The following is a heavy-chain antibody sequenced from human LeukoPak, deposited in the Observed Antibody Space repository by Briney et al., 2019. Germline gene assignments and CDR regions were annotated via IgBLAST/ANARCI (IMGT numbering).Heavy chain of an antibody. CDR3: AKDPGYCSGGSCYYFDY. V-gene: IGHV3-23*01. Sequence: GGSLRLSCAASGFTFSSYAMSWVRQAPGKGLEWVSAIGGSGGSTYYADSVKSRFTISRDNSKNTLYLQMNSLRAEDTAVYYCAKDPGYCSGGSCYYFDYWGQGTLVTVSS. J-gene: IGHJ4*02. D-gene: IGHD2-15*01. CDR1: GFTFSSYA. CDR2: IGGSGGST.